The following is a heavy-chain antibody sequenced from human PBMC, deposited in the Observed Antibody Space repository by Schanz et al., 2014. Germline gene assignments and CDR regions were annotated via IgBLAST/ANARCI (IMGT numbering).Heavy chain of an antibody. D-gene: IGHD5-18*01. CDR1: GFTFSTFA. CDR2: ISNNGDST. J-gene: IGHJ2*01. CDR3: GRAGTGMAGWYFEL. Sequence: EVQLVESGGDLVQPGGSLRLSCSASGFTFSTFAMHWVRQAPGKGLEYISAISNNGDSTYYADSVKGRFTISRDNSKNTLFLQMSSLRVDDMAVYYCGRAGTGMAGWYFELWGRGTLFTVSS. V-gene: IGHV3-64D*06.